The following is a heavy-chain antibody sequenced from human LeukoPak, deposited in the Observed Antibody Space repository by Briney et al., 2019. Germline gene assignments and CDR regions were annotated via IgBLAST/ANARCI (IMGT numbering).Heavy chain of an antibody. CDR2: IYTSGST. Sequence: SSQTLSLTCTVSGGSISSGSYYWSWIRQPAGKGLEWIGRIYTSGSTNYNPSLKSRVTISVDTSKNQFSLKLSSVTAADTAVYYCARDHRGSGFDYWGQGTLVTVSS. CDR1: GGSISSGSYY. J-gene: IGHJ4*02. CDR3: ARDHRGSGFDY. D-gene: IGHD6-25*01. V-gene: IGHV4-61*02.